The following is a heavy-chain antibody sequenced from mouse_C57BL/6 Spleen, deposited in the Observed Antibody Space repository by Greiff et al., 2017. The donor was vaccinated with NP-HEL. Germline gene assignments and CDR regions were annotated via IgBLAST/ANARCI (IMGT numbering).Heavy chain of an antibody. CDR1: GYTFTSYW. CDR2: IHPNSGST. J-gene: IGHJ2*01. V-gene: IGHV1-64*01. CDR3: ARRGGEYYFDY. Sequence: QVQLQQPGAELVKPGASVKLSCKASGYTFTSYWMHWVKQRPGQGLAWIGMIHPNSGSTNYNEKFKSKATLTVDKSSSTAYMQLSSLTSEDSAVYYCARRGGEYYFDYWGQGTTLTVSS.